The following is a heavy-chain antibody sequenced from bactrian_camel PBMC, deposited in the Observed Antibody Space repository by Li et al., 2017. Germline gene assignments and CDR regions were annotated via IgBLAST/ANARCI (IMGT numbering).Heavy chain of an antibody. CDR1: GYGYSRYF. CDR2: IYRGGGNT. Sequence: SCAAGGYGYSRYFAGWFRQAPGKEHEGIAGIYRGGGNTYYADSVKGRFTISQDNAKNTLYLQLNSLKTEDTAMYYCAIRNWYWGQGTQVTVSS. J-gene: IGHJ4*01. CDR3: AIRNWY. D-gene: IGHD7*01. V-gene: IGHV3S28*01.